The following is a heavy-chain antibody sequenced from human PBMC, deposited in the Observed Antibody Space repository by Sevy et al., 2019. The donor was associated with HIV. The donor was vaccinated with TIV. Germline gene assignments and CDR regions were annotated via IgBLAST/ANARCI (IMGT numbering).Heavy chain of an antibody. Sequence: GGSLRLSCAASGFTFSSYAMSWVRQAPGKGLEWVSAISGNGGDTYYAHSVKGRFTISRDNSKNTLYLQMNSLRAEDTAVYYCAREMSSSRGDLDYWGQGTLVTVSS. D-gene: IGHD6-19*01. CDR3: AREMSSSRGDLDY. CDR2: ISGNGGDT. J-gene: IGHJ4*02. CDR1: GFTFSSYA. V-gene: IGHV3-23*01.